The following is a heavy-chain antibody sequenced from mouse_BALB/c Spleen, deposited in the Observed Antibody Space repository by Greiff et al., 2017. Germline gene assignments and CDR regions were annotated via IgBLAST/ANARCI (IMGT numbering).Heavy chain of an antibody. J-gene: IGHJ3*01. CDR2: IRLKSNNYAT. CDR1: GFTFSNYW. CDR3: TRGLFAY. Sequence: EVQLQESGGGLVQPGGSMKLSCVASGFTFSNYWMNWVRQSPEKGLEWVAEIRLKSNNYATHYAESVKGRFTISRDDSKSSVYLQMNNLRAEDTGIYYCTRGLFAYWGQGTLVTVSA. V-gene: IGHV6-6*02.